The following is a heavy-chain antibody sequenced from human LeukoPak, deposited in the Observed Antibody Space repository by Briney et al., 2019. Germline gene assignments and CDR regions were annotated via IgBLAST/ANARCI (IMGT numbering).Heavy chain of an antibody. CDR3: ARALTDGDYSHWFDP. D-gene: IGHD4-17*01. CDR1: GFTFSNYA. Sequence: GSLRLSCAASGFTFSNYAMSWIRQPPGKGLEWIGEINHSGSTNYNPSLKSRVTISVDTSKNQFSLKLSSVTAADTAVYYCARALTDGDYSHWFDPWGQGTLVTVSS. V-gene: IGHV4-34*01. CDR2: INHSGST. J-gene: IGHJ5*02.